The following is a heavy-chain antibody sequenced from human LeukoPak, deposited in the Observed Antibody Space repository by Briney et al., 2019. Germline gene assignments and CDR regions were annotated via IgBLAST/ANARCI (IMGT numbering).Heavy chain of an antibody. CDR3: AKDPGDCDYYYYYMDV. D-gene: IGHD2-21*02. CDR2: ISWDGGST. Sequence: GGSLRLSCAASGFTFDDYAMHWVRQAPGKGLEWVSLISWDGGSTYYADSVKGRFTISRDNSKNSLYLQMNNLRAEDTALYYCAKDPGDCDYYYYYMDVWGKGTTVTVSS. V-gene: IGHV3-43D*04. CDR1: GFTFDDYA. J-gene: IGHJ6*03.